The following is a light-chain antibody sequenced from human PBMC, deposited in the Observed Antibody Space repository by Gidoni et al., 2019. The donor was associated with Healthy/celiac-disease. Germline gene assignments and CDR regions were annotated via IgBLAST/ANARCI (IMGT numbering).Light chain of an antibody. CDR1: KSLVHSDGNNY. J-gene: IGKJ4*01. Sequence: DGVMNQSPLSLPVTLGQPASISCRASKSLVHSDGNNYLNWFQQRPGKSPRRLIYKVSTRDSGVPDRFSGSGSGTDFSLKISRVADEDVGVYYCMKGTHWLTFGGXTKVEIK. CDR3: MKGTHWLT. CDR2: KVS. V-gene: IGKV2-30*02.